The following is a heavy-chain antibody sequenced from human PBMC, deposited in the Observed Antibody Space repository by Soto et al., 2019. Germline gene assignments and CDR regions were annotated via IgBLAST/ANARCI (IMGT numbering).Heavy chain of an antibody. Sequence: GGSLRLSCAASGFTFSNAWMSWVRQAPGKGLEWVGRIKSKTDGGTTDYAAPVKGRFTISRDDSKNTLYLQMNSLKTEDTAVYYCTKELGWSYYRFPHDYWGQGTLVTVSS. J-gene: IGHJ4*02. D-gene: IGHD3-10*01. CDR1: GFTFSNAW. CDR2: IKSKTDGGTT. V-gene: IGHV3-15*01. CDR3: TKELGWSYYRFPHDY.